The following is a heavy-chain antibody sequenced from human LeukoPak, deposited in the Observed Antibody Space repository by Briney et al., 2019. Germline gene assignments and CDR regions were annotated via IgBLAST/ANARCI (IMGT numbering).Heavy chain of an antibody. CDR1: GGSISSYY. J-gene: IGHJ4*02. CDR2: IHYRGSA. Sequence: SETLSLTCTVSGGSISSYYWSWIRQPPGKGLEWIGYIHYRGSANYNPSLKSRVTISVDTSKNQFSLKLRSVTAADTAVYYCARGRDDYGDNWGQGTLVTVSS. D-gene: IGHD1-26*01. V-gene: IGHV4-59*08. CDR3: ARGRDDYGDN.